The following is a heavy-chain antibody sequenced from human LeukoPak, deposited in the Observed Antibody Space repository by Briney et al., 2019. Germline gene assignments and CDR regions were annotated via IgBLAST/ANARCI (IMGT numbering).Heavy chain of an antibody. D-gene: IGHD6-19*01. V-gene: IGHV4-39*07. CDR2: IYYSGST. CDR3: ARDIRLVHAFDI. CDR1: GGSISSSSYY. J-gene: IGHJ3*02. Sequence: SETLSLTCTVSGGSISSSSYYWGWIRQPPGKGLEWIGSIYYSGSTYYNPSLKSRVTISVDTSKNQFSLKLSSVTAADTAVYYCARDIRLVHAFDIWGQGTMVTVSS.